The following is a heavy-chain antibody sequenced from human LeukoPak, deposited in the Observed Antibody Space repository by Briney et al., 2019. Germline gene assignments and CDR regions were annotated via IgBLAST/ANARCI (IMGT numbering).Heavy chain of an antibody. D-gene: IGHD2-15*01. CDR3: ARERVDCSGGSCLYYFDY. CDR2: ISTNGGST. J-gene: IGHJ4*02. V-gene: IGHV3-64*01. Sequence: GGSLTLSCAASGFTFSSYAMHWVRQAPGKGLEYVSAISTNGGSTYYANSVKGRFTISRDNSKNTLYLQMGSLRAEDMAVYYCARERVDCSGGSCLYYFDYWGQGTLVTVSS. CDR1: GFTFSSYA.